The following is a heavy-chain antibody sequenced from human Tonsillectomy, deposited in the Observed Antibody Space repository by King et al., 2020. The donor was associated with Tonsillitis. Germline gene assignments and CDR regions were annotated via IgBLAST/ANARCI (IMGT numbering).Heavy chain of an antibody. Sequence: QLQESGPGLVKPSETLSLTCTVSGGSISSYYWSWIRQPAGKGLEWIGRIYTSGSTNYNPSPKSRVTMSVDTSKNQFSLKLSSGTAADTAVYYCARARGWFGDYDAFDIWGQGTMVTVSS. CDR1: GGSISSYY. J-gene: IGHJ3*02. D-gene: IGHD3-10*01. CDR3: ARARGWFGDYDAFDI. V-gene: IGHV4-4*07. CDR2: IYTSGST.